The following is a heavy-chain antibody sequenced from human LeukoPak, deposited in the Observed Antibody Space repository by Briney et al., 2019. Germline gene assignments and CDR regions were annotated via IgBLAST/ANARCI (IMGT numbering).Heavy chain of an antibody. CDR3: ARASYSYDINGWVPFDY. Sequence: SETLSLTCTVSGGSISSYSWSWIRQPAGKGLEWIGRIYTSGSTNYNPSLKSRVTISGDTSKNQFSLRLSSVTAADTAVYYCARASYSYDINGWVPFDYWGQGTLVTVSS. CDR1: GGSISSYS. CDR2: IYTSGST. D-gene: IGHD3-22*01. J-gene: IGHJ4*02. V-gene: IGHV4-4*07.